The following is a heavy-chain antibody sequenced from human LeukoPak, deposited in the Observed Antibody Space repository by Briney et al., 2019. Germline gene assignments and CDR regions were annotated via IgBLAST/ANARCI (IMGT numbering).Heavy chain of an antibody. J-gene: IGHJ4*02. Sequence: PGGSLRLSCAASGFTFSSYWMSWVRQAPGKELEWVANIKRDGSEKYYVDSVKGRFTISKDNAKNSLYLQMNSLRVEDTAVYYCARVYCSSITCSSGVFDYWGQGTLVTVSS. CDR3: ARVYCSSITCSSGVFDY. CDR1: GFTFSSYW. D-gene: IGHD2-2*01. V-gene: IGHV3-7*01. CDR2: IKRDGSEK.